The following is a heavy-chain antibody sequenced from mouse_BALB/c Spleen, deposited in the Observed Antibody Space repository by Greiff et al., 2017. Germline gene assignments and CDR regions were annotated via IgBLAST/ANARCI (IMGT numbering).Heavy chain of an antibody. CDR2: IDPETGGT. CDR3: TRFVGYGAMDY. D-gene: IGHD2-2*01. J-gene: IGHJ4*01. V-gene: IGHV1-15*01. CDR1: GYTFTDYE. Sequence: QVQLQQSGAELVRPGASVTLSCKASGYTFTDYEMHWVKQTPVHGLEWIGAIDPETGGTAYNQKFKGKATLTADKSSSTAYMELRSLTSEDSAVYYCTRFVGYGAMDYWGQGTSVTVSS.